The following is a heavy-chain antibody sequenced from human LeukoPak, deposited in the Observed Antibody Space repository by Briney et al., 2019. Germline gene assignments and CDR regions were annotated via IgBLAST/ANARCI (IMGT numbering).Heavy chain of an antibody. D-gene: IGHD2-15*01. Sequence: SETLSLTCTVSGGSISSGDYYWSWIRQPPGKGLEWIGYIYYSGSTYYNPSLKSRLTISVDTSKNQFSLKLSSVTAADTAVYYCARPHCSGGICYLSYWGQGTLVTVSS. CDR2: IYYSGST. CDR1: GGSISSGDYY. V-gene: IGHV4-30-4*01. CDR3: ARPHCSGGICYLSY. J-gene: IGHJ4*02.